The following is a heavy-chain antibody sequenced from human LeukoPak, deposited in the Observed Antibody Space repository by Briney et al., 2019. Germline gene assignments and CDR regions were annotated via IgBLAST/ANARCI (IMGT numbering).Heavy chain of an antibody. J-gene: IGHJ3*02. D-gene: IGHD5-12*01. CDR1: GYSFTSYW. V-gene: IGHV5-51*01. Sequence: GESLKISCKGSGYSFTSYWIGWVRQMPGKGLEWMGIIYPGDSDTRYSPSFQGQVTISADKSISTAYLQWSSLKASDTAMYYCARSKSGAAVATINAFDIWGQGTMVTVSS. CDR3: ARSKSGAAVATINAFDI. CDR2: IYPGDSDT.